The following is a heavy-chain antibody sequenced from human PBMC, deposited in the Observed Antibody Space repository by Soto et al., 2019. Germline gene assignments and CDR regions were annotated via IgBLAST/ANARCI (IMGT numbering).Heavy chain of an antibody. CDR1: GFTFRNHW. CDR3: ARFCGGGDCYPSHYYFYIDV. V-gene: IGHV3-7*01. D-gene: IGHD2-21*02. CDR2: IKQDGSGE. Sequence: GGSLRLSCAASGFTFRNHWMSWVRQSPERGLEWVASIKQDGSGEYYLDSVKGRFTVSRDNSKNSLYLQMSSLRDDDTGLYYCARFCGGGDCYPSHYYFYIDVWGRGTAVTVSS. J-gene: IGHJ6*03.